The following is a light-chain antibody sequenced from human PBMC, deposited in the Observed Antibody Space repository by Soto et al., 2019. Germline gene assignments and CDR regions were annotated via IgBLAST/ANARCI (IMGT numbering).Light chain of an antibody. Sequence: LTQPRSVSGSPGQSVTISCTGTSSDVGAYNYVSWYQQHPGKAPKLMTYDVSKRPSGVPDRFSGSKSGNTASLTISGLQAEDEADYYCCSYADNYSYVFGTGTKVAVL. CDR3: CSYADNYSYV. V-gene: IGLV2-11*01. CDR1: SSDVGAYNY. CDR2: DVS. J-gene: IGLJ1*01.